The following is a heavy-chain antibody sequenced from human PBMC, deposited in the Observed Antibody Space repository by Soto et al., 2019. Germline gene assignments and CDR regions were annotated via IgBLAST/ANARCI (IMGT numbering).Heavy chain of an antibody. D-gene: IGHD2-2*01. J-gene: IGHJ6*02. CDR2: LSYDGSNK. CDR1: GFTFSTYA. Sequence: QVQLVESGGGVVQPGRSLRLSCAAPGFTFSTYAMHWVRQAPGKGLEWVAVLSYDGSNKYYADSVKGRFTISRDNYKNTLYLQMNSLRAEDTAVYYCARVVPAAMYYYYGMDVWGQGTTVTVSS. CDR3: ARVVPAAMYYYYGMDV. V-gene: IGHV3-30*03.